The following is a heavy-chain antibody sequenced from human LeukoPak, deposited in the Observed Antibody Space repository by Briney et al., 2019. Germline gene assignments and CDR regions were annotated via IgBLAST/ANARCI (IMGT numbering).Heavy chain of an antibody. CDR2: ISGSGGST. CDR1: GFTFSSYA. Sequence: PGGSLTLSCAASGFTFSSYALSWVRQAPGKGLEGVSAISGSGGSTYYADSVKGRFTISRDDSKNTLYLQMNSLRAEDTAVYYCAKAGYGYSYGVFDYWGQGTLVTVSS. V-gene: IGHV3-23*01. J-gene: IGHJ4*02. CDR3: AKAGYGYSYGVFDY. D-gene: IGHD5-18*01.